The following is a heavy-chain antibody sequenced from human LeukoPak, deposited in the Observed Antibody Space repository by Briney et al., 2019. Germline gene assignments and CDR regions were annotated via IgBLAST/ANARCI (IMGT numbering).Heavy chain of an antibody. V-gene: IGHV3-7*01. D-gene: IGHD6-13*01. CDR1: GFTFSNYW. CDR3: TRDEAAAAN. CDR2: IKQDGREI. J-gene: IGHJ4*02. Sequence: GGSLRLSCAGSGFTFSNYWMSWVRQAPGRGPEWVANIKQDGREIHYLDSVKGRFTISRDNAKGSLYLQMNSLKVEDTAVYYCTRDEAAAANWGQGTLVTVSS.